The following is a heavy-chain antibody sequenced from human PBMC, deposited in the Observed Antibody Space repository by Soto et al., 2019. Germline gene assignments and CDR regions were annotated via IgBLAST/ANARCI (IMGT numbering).Heavy chain of an antibody. CDR1: GESINSGGYY. V-gene: IGHV4-31*03. CDR3: ARASSSSSAADY. CDR2: IYDSESA. Sequence: QVQLQESGPGLVKPSQTLSLTCSVSGESINSGGYYWSWIRHHPGKGLEWIGYIYDSESAYYNPSIKRRVTISMDTSKNHFAMRLSSVTAADTAVYYCARASSSSSAADYWGQGTQVTVSS. J-gene: IGHJ4*02. D-gene: IGHD6-6*01.